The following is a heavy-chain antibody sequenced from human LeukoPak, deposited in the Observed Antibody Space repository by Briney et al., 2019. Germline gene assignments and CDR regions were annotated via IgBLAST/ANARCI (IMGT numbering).Heavy chain of an antibody. Sequence: ASVKVSCKASVYTFTVYYMHWVRQAPGQGLEWMGWINPNSGGTNYAQKFQGRVTMTRGTSISTAYMELSRLRSDDTAVYYCARVEVVATIPFDYWGQGTLVTVSS. CDR3: ARVEVVATIPFDY. CDR1: VYTFTVYY. J-gene: IGHJ4*02. V-gene: IGHV1-2*02. CDR2: INPNSGGT. D-gene: IGHD5-12*01.